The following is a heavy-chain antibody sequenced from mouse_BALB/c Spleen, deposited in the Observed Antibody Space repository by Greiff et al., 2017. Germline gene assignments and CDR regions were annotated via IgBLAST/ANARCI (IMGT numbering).Heavy chain of an antibody. CDR3: NAGGYGYFDV. V-gene: IGHV14-4*02. CDR2: IDPENGDT. CDR1: GFNIKDYY. Sequence: EVKLVESGAELVRSGASVKLSCTASGFNIKDYYMHWVKQRPEQGLEWTGWIDPENGDTEYAPKFQGKATMTADTSSNTAYLQLSSLTSEDTAVYYCNAGGYGYFDVWGAGTTVTVSS. J-gene: IGHJ1*01.